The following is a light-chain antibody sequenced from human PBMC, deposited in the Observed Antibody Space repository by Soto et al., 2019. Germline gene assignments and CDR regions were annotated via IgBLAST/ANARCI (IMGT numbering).Light chain of an antibody. CDR1: QSINSW. CDR2: KAS. V-gene: IGKV1-5*03. CDR3: QHYNSYPWT. Sequence: DIQMTQSPSTLSASVGDRVTITCRASQSINSWLAWYQQKPGKAPNLLIYKASSLESGVPSRFSGSGSGTEFTLTISSLRPDDFATYYCQHYNSYPWTFGQGTRVEIK. J-gene: IGKJ1*01.